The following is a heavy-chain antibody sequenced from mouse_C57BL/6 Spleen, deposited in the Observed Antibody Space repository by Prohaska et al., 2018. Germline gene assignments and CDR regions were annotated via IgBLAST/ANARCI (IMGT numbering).Heavy chain of an antibody. CDR3: ARSDTSHYFDS. CDR2: IYPGDGDT. Sequence: QVQLQQSGAALVKPGASVKISCKASGYAFSSYCMNWVKQRPGQGLEWIGQIYPGDGDTNYNGKFKGKATLTADKSSSTAYMQFSSLTSECSAIYFCARSDTSHYFDSWCQGTTLTVAS. V-gene: IGHV1-80*01. CDR1: GYAFSSYC. J-gene: IGHJ2*01.